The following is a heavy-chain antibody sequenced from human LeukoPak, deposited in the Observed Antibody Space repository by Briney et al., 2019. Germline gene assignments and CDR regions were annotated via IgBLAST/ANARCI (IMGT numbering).Heavy chain of an antibody. CDR1: GGTFSSYA. J-gene: IGHJ6*03. CDR3: ASPSVAAPSYYYYYMDV. D-gene: IGHD6-6*01. V-gene: IGHV1-69*05. Sequence: GASVKVSCTASGGTFSSYAISWVRQAPGQGLEWMGGIIPIFGTANYAQKFQGRVTITTDESTSTAYMELSSLRSEDTAVYYCASPSVAAPSYYYYYMDVWGKGTTVTVSS. CDR2: IIPIFGTA.